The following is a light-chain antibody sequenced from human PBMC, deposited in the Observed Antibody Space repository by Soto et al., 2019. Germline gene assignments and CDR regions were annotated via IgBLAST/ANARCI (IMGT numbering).Light chain of an antibody. CDR2: TAS. CDR3: QQVNNYPLT. Sequence: DIQMTQSPTSLSASVGDRVTITCRASQTISNHLNWYQQKPGKAPKLLIYTASSLQSGVPSRFSGSGSGTDFTLTISSLQPEDFATYYCQQVNNYPLTFGGGTKVEIK. CDR1: QTISNH. J-gene: IGKJ4*01. V-gene: IGKV1-39*01.